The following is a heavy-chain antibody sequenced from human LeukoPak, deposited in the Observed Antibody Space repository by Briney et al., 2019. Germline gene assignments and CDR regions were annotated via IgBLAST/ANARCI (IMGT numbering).Heavy chain of an antibody. J-gene: IGHJ4*02. V-gene: IGHV3-23*01. CDR2: ISGSGNT. CDR3: AKGGISSAAGLDY. CDR1: GFTFSSYG. D-gene: IGHD6-13*01. Sequence: GGSLRLSCAASGFTFSSYGMSRVRQAPGKGLEWVSSISGSGNTYYADSVKGRFTVSRDNSKNTLYLQVNSLRAEDTAVFYCAKGGISSAAGLDYWGQGTLVTVSS.